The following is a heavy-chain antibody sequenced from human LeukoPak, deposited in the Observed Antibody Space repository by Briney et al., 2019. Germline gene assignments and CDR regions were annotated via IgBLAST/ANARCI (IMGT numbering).Heavy chain of an antibody. V-gene: IGHV3-30*04. Sequence: RSLRLSCAASGFTFSSYAMLWVRQAPGRGLEWVAVISYDGGNKYYADSVKGRFTISRDNSKNTLYLQMNSLRAEDTAVYYCAREADDYVWGSYRYYAYFDYWGQGTLVTVSS. CDR2: ISYDGGNK. J-gene: IGHJ4*02. D-gene: IGHD3-16*02. CDR3: AREADDYVWGSYRYYAYFDY. CDR1: GFTFSSYA.